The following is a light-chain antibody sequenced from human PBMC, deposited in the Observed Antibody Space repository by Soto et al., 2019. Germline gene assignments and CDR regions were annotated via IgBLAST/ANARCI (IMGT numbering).Light chain of an antibody. V-gene: IGKV3-20*01. J-gene: IGKJ1*01. CDR3: QQYDTSPWT. Sequence: EILLTQSPWTLSLSPGERVTLSCRASQSVSGSSLAWYQQKPGQAPRLVIYGASTRAPGIPDRFTGRGSGTEFTVTISRLEPEDFAVYYCQQYDTSPWTFGQGTKVEIK. CDR2: GAS. CDR1: QSVSGSS.